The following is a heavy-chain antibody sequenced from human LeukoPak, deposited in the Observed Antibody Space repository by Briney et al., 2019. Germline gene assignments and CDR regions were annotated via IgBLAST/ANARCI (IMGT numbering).Heavy chain of an antibody. J-gene: IGHJ4*02. CDR2: ISYDGSNK. V-gene: IGHV3-30*04. D-gene: IGHD6-19*01. CDR1: GFTFSSYA. Sequence: PGGSLRLSCAASGFTFSSYAMHWVRQAPGKGLEWVAVISYDGSNKYYADSVKGRFTISRDNSKNTLYLQLNSLRAEDTAVYYCARSVIAVAGIDYWGQGTLVTVSS. CDR3: ARSVIAVAGIDY.